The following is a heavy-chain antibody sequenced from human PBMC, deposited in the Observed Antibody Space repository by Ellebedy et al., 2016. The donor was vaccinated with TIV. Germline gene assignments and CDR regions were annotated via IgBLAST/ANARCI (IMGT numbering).Heavy chain of an antibody. Sequence: KVSCKGSGYSFTSYWIGWVRQMPGKGLEWMGIIYPGDSDTRYSPSFQGKVTISADKSISTAYLQWSSLKASDTAMYYCARHASYCSGGSCYDGFVDYWGQGILVTVSS. D-gene: IGHD2-15*01. CDR1: GYSFTSYW. CDR2: IYPGDSDT. CDR3: ARHASYCSGGSCYDGFVDY. J-gene: IGHJ4*02. V-gene: IGHV5-51*01.